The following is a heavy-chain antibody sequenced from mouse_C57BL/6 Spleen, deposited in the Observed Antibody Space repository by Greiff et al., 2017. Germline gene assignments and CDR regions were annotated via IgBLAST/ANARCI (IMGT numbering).Heavy chain of an antibody. Sequence: VQLQPSGPELVKPGASVKISCKASGYAFSSSWMNWVKQRPGKGLEWIGRIYPGDGDTNYNGQFKGKAKLTADKSSSTAYMQRSSLTSEDSAVDFCAAGANAMDYWGQGTSVTVSS. CDR2: IYPGDGDT. CDR3: AAGANAMDY. CDR1: GYAFSSSW. D-gene: IGHD4-1*01. J-gene: IGHJ4*01. V-gene: IGHV1-82*01.